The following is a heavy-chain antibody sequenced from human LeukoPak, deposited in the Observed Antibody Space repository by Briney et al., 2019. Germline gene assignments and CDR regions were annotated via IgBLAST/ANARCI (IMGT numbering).Heavy chain of an antibody. J-gene: IGHJ4*02. CDR3: GRGTSGIAAAGYFDY. CDR1: GLTFSGYW. D-gene: IGHD6-13*01. Sequence: GGSLRLSCAASGLTFSGYWLHWVRQAPGKGLVWVSRIKSDGTIMTYADSVKGRFTISRDNSKNTMHLQMNSLRAEDTAMYYCGRGTSGIAAAGYFDYWGQGTLVTVSS. CDR2: IKSDGTIM. V-gene: IGHV3-74*03.